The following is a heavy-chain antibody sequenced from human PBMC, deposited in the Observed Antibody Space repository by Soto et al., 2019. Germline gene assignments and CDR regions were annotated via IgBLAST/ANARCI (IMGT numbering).Heavy chain of an antibody. Sequence: ASVKVSCKASGYTFTDYGISWVRQAPGQGLEWMGWISGYNGNTKYAQKFQGRVTMTTDTPTNTAYMELRSLRSDDTAVYYCARVSPHIVVVPACGGDCYSNWFDPWGQGTLVTVSS. V-gene: IGHV1-18*04. CDR1: GYTFTDYG. J-gene: IGHJ5*02. D-gene: IGHD2-21*02. CDR2: ISGYNGNT. CDR3: ARVSPHIVVVPACGGDCYSNWFDP.